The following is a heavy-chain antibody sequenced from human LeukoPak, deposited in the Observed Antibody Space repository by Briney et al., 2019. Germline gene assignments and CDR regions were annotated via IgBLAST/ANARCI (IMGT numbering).Heavy chain of an antibody. CDR3: ARASIAARPSAFDI. V-gene: IGHV3-7*01. J-gene: IGHJ3*02. D-gene: IGHD6-6*01. CDR1: GFTFSSYW. CDR2: IKQDGGEK. Sequence: PGGSLRLSCAASGFTFSSYWMSWVRQAPGKGLEWVANIKQDGGEKFYVDSVKGRFTISRDNAKNSLYLQMNSLRAEDTAVYYCARASIAARPSAFDIWGQGTMVTVSS.